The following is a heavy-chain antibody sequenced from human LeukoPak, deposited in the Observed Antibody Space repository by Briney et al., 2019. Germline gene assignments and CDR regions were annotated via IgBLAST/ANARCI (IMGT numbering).Heavy chain of an antibody. Sequence: GGSLRLSCAASGFTFNNYAMTWVRQAPGKGLEWVSVVSGSGDNTNYADSVKGRFTISRDSSKNTLFLQMNDLTVEDTARYYCARRPGNWGQGILVTVSS. CDR2: VSGSGDNT. CDR3: ARRPGN. J-gene: IGHJ4*02. CDR1: GFTFNNYA. D-gene: IGHD1-14*01. V-gene: IGHV3-23*01.